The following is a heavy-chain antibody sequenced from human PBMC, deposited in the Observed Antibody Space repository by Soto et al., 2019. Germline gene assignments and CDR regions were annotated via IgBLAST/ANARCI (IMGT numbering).Heavy chain of an antibody. CDR1: GLTFSSYA. CDR2: ISGSGGST. V-gene: IGHV3-23*01. Sequence: GGSLRLSCAASGLTFSSYAMSWVRQAPGKGLEWVSAISGSGGSTYYADSVKGRFTISRDNSKNTLYLQMNSLRAEDTAVYYCAKDTGYCSSTSCYEGAFDIWGQGTMVTVSS. D-gene: IGHD2-2*01. J-gene: IGHJ3*02. CDR3: AKDTGYCSSTSCYEGAFDI.